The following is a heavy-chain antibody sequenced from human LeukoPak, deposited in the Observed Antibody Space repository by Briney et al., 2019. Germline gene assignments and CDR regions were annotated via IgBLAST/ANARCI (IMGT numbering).Heavy chain of an antibody. Sequence: PGGSLRLSCAASGFTFSSYSMNGPPRAPGKGLEGVPYIRSSSSTIYYADSVKGRFTISRDNAKNSLYLQMNSLRAEDTAVYYCARRDYYETGQYYYYGMDVWGQGTTVTVSS. J-gene: IGHJ6*02. D-gene: IGHD3-3*01. CDR2: IRSSSSTI. V-gene: IGHV3-48*01. CDR1: GFTFSSYS. CDR3: ARRDYYETGQYYYYGMDV.